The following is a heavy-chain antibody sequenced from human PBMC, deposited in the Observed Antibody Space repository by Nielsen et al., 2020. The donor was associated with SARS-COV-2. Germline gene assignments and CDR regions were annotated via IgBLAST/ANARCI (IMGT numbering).Heavy chain of an antibody. Sequence: GGSLRLSCAASGFTFSSYAMHWVRQAPGKGLEWVAVISYDGSNKYYADSVKGRFTISRDNSKNTLYLQMNSLRAEDTAVYYCARDRGGSPYYFDYWGQGTLVTVSS. D-gene: IGHD1-26*01. CDR3: ARDRGGSPYYFDY. J-gene: IGHJ4*02. CDR2: ISYDGSNK. CDR1: GFTFSSYA. V-gene: IGHV3-30*04.